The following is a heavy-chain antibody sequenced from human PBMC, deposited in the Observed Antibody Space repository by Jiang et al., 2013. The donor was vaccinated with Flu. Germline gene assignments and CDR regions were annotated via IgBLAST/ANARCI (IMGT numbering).Heavy chain of an antibody. CDR2: RSGGST. V-gene: IGHV1-46*01. Sequence: RSGGSTSYAQKFQGRVTMTRDTSTSTVYMELSSLRSEDTAVYYCARDSGGGYSYGLFDYWGQGTLVTVSS. D-gene: IGHD5-18*01. J-gene: IGHJ4*02. CDR3: ARDSGGGYSYGLFDY.